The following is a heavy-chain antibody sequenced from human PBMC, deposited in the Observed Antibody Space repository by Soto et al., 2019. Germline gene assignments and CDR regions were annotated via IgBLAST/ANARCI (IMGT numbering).Heavy chain of an antibody. J-gene: IGHJ4*02. Sequence: SETLSLTCTVSGGSISSGDYYWSCIRRPPGKGLEWIGYIYYSGSTYYSPSLKSRLTISVDTSKNQFSLQLSSLTAADTAVYYCARGSDDGWRGTLPGYFEYWGKGTLGSVAS. CDR2: IYYSGST. V-gene: IGHV4-30-4*01. CDR1: GGSISSGDYY. D-gene: IGHD3-3*01. CDR3: ARGSDDGWRGTLPGYFEY.